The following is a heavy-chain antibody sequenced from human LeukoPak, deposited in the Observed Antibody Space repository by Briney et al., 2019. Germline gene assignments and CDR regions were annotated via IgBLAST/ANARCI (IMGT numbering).Heavy chain of an antibody. J-gene: IGHJ3*02. CDR1: GYTFTSYG. CDR2: ISAYNGNT. V-gene: IGHV1-18*01. D-gene: IGHD3-10*01. Sequence: ASVKVSCKASGYTFTSYGISWVRQAPGQGLEWMGWISAYNGNTNYAQKLQGRVTMTEDTSTDTAYMELSSLRSEDTAVYYCAKAKIRGVNKGSYDAFDIWGQGTMVTVSS. CDR3: AKAKIRGVNKGSYDAFDI.